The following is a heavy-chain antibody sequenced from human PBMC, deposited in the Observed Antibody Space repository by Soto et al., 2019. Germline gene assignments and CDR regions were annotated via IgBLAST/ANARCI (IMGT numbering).Heavy chain of an antibody. CDR1: GFTFSSYW. CDR3: GREGYVSSWYYYYYGMDV. V-gene: IGHV3-74*01. Sequence: GGSLRLSCAASGFTFSSYWMHWVRQAPGKGLVWVSRINSDGSSTSYADSVKGRFTISRDNAKNTLYLQMNSLRAEDTAVYYCGREGYVSSWYYYYYGMDVWGQGTTVTVSS. J-gene: IGHJ6*02. CDR2: INSDGSST. D-gene: IGHD6-13*01.